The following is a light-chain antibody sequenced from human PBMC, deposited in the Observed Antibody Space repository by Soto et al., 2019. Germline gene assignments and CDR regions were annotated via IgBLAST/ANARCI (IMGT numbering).Light chain of an antibody. V-gene: IGKV3-20*01. Sequence: EIVLTQSPGTLSLSPGERATLSCRASQSVSSNYLAWYQQKPGQAPRLLIYGASSRATGIPDRFSGSGSGTDFTLTISRLEPEDFAVYYCQQYAKSPPRTFGQGTKVEIK. J-gene: IGKJ1*01. CDR3: QQYAKSPPRT. CDR1: QSVSSNY. CDR2: GAS.